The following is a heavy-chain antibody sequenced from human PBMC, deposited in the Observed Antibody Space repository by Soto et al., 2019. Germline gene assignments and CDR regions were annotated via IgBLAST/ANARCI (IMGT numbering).Heavy chain of an antibody. Sequence: QVQLQESGPGLVKPSQTLSLTCTVSGGSISSGGYYWSWIRQHPGKGLEWIGYIYYSGSTYYNPSLKSXXTXSXXTSKNQFSLKLSSVTAADTAVYYCARGEDGSGVDYWGQGTLVTVSS. CDR1: GGSISSGGYY. CDR2: IYYSGST. CDR3: ARGEDGSGVDY. D-gene: IGHD3-10*01. J-gene: IGHJ4*02. V-gene: IGHV4-31*03.